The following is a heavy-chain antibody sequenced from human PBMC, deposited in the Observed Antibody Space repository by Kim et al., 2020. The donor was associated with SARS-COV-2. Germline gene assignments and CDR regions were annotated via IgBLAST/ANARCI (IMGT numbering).Heavy chain of an antibody. V-gene: IGHV1-3*01. Sequence: ASVKVSCKASGYTFTSYAMHWVRQAPGQRLEWMGWINAGNGNTKYSQKFQGRVTITRDTSASTAYMELSSLRSEDTAVYYCARARKGAPGVVPDWGQGTLVTVSS. CDR3: ARARKGAPGVVPD. J-gene: IGHJ4*02. CDR1: GYTFTSYA. D-gene: IGHD3-22*01. CDR2: INAGNGNT.